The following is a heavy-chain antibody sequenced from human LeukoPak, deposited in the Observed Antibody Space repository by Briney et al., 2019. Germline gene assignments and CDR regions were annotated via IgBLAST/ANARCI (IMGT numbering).Heavy chain of an antibody. V-gene: IGHV4-39*01. CDR3: ARLHFRLGGYVN. D-gene: IGHD5-12*01. CDR1: GGSISSGGYY. Sequence: SETLSLTCAVSGGSISSGGYYWGWIRQPPGKGLEWIGSIYYSGSTYYNPSLKSRVTISVDTSKNQFSLKLSSVTAADTAVYYCARLHFRLGGYVNWGQGTLVTVSS. J-gene: IGHJ4*02. CDR2: IYYSGST.